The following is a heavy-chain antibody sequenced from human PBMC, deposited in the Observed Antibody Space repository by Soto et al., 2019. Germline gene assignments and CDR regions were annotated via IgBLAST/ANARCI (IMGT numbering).Heavy chain of an antibody. CDR1: GGTFSDLA. Sequence: VHLVQSGTEVKKPGSSVKLSCKTSGGTFSDLAFSWVRQAPGQGLEWTGGVIPLFGTPNYAQSFQGRVTVIADESSSTVHMELRSLRSEDTAVYYCASERVAEMATGGYFDDWGQGTLVTVSS. J-gene: IGHJ4*02. D-gene: IGHD5-12*01. V-gene: IGHV1-69*01. CDR3: ASERVAEMATGGYFDD. CDR2: VIPLFGTP.